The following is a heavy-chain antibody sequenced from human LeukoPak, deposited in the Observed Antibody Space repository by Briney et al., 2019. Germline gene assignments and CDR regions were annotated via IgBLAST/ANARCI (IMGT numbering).Heavy chain of an antibody. Sequence: PGGSLRLSCAASGFTFSSYAMSWVRQAPGKGLEWVSAISGSGGSTYYADSVKGRFTISRDKSKNTLYLQMNSLRAEDTAVYYCAKGSGYYPILDYWGQGTLVTVSS. D-gene: IGHD3-3*01. CDR1: GFTFSSYA. V-gene: IGHV3-23*01. CDR2: ISGSGGST. J-gene: IGHJ4*02. CDR3: AKGSGYYPILDY.